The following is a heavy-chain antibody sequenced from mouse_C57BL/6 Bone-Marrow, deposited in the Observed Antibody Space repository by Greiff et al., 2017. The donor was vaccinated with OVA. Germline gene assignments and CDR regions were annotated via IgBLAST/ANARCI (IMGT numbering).Heavy chain of an antibody. CDR1: GYTFTDYE. CDR2: IDPETGGT. CDR3: TRQGMDDGSSYDAMDY. D-gene: IGHD1-1*01. Sequence: VQLQESGAELVRPGASVTLSCKASGYTFTDYELHWVKPTPVHGLEWIGAIDPETGGTAYNQQFKGKAILTADKSSSTAYMELRSLTSEDSAVYYCTRQGMDDGSSYDAMDYWGQGTSVTVSS. J-gene: IGHJ4*01. V-gene: IGHV1-15*01.